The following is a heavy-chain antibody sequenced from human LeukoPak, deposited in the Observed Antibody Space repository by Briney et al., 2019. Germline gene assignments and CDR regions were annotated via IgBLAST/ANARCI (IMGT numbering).Heavy chain of an antibody. CDR3: GRFDPVFCSGGSCYAPDDY. J-gene: IGHJ4*02. V-gene: IGHV1-2*02. CDR2: INPKSGGT. D-gene: IGHD2-15*01. Sequence: ASVKVSCKASGYTFTDYYMHWVRQAPGQGLEWMGWINPKSGGTNYAQKFQGRVTMTRDTSISTAYMELSRLRSDDTAVYYCGRFDPVFCSGGSCYAPDDYWGQGTLVTVSS. CDR1: GYTFTDYY.